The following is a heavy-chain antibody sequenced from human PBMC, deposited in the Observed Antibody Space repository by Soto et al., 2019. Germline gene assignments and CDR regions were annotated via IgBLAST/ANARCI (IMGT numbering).Heavy chain of an antibody. D-gene: IGHD2-2*01. CDR1: GFPFSKYW. J-gene: IGHJ4*02. CDR2: IKDDGGKK. CDR3: GNTPSRGGFDS. Sequence: GGSLRLSCAASGFPFSKYWMSWVRQAPGKGLEWVANIKDDGGKKYYVDSVKGRFTISRDNAKNSLYLHMSSLRAEDTAVYYCGNTPSRGGFDSWGQGTVVTVSS. V-gene: IGHV3-7*03.